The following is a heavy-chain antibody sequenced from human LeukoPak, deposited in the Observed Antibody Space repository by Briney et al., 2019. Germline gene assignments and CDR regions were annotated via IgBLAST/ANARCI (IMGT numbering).Heavy chain of an antibody. V-gene: IGHV4-39*07. J-gene: IGHJ5*02. D-gene: IGHD3-10*01. CDR3: ARTYYYNSGSYHKFDP. Sequence: SETLSLTCTVSVGSLSSSSYYWSWIRQPPGKGLEWIGEINHSGSTNYNPSLKSRVTISVDTSQNQVSLKLTSVSPADTAVYYCARTYYYNSGSYHKFDPWGQGTMVTVSS. CDR2: INHSGST. CDR1: VGSLSSSSYY.